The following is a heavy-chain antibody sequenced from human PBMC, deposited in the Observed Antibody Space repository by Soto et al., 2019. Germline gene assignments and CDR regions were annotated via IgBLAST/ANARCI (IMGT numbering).Heavy chain of an antibody. J-gene: IGHJ6*03. Sequence: QVQLQQWGAGLLKPSETLSLTCAVYGGSFSGYYWSWIRQPPGKGLGWIGEINHSGSTNYNPSLKSRVTISVDTSKNQFSLKLSSVTAADTAVYYCARGVVPAANDYYYYYMDVWGKGTTVTVSS. CDR3: ARGVVPAANDYYYYYMDV. CDR1: GGSFSGYY. CDR2: INHSGST. V-gene: IGHV4-34*01. D-gene: IGHD2-2*01.